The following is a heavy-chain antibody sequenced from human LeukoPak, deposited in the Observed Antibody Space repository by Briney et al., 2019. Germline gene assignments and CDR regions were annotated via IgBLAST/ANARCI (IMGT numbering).Heavy chain of an antibody. J-gene: IGHJ3*02. D-gene: IGHD1-26*01. CDR3: GRGKRVGANRDDAFDI. Sequence: PGGSLRLSCEASGFTFSSYGMHWVRQAPGKGLEWVACICDYGSNKNYADSLQGRFTISRDNSKNTPYLEMNSLRADDTAVYYCGRGKRVGANRDDAFDIWGQGKMVNGSS. CDR2: ICDYGSNK. CDR1: GFTFSSYG. V-gene: IGHV3-33*01.